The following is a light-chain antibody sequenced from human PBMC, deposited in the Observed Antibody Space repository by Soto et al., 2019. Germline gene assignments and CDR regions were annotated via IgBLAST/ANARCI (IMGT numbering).Light chain of an antibody. CDR2: DVS. V-gene: IGLV2-14*03. J-gene: IGLJ1*01. CDR3: SSYTTSNTRQIV. CDR1: SSDVGGYNY. Sequence: QSVLTQPASVSASPGQSITIPCTGTSSDVGGYNYVSWYQHHPGKAPRLMIFDVSNRPSGVSNRFSGSKSGNTASLTISGLQPEEEADYYCSSYTTSNTRQIVFGTGTKVTVL.